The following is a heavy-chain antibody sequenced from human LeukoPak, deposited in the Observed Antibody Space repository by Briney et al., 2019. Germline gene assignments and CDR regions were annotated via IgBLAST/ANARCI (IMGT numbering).Heavy chain of an antibody. V-gene: IGHV4-34*01. Sequence: SETLSLTCAVYGGSFSGYYWSWIRQPPGKGLEWIGEINHSGSTNYNPSLKSRVTISVDTSKNQFSLKLSSVTAADTAVYYCARGVVAGIQIDYFDYWGQGTLVTVSS. CDR1: GGSFSGYY. CDR3: ARGVVAGIQIDYFDY. CDR2: INHSGST. D-gene: IGHD3-22*01. J-gene: IGHJ4*02.